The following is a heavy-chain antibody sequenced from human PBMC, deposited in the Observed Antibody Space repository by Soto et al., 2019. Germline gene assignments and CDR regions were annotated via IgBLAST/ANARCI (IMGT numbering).Heavy chain of an antibody. D-gene: IGHD2-15*01. Sequence: PSETLSLTCAVYGGTFRGYYWSWIRQPPGKGLEWIGEINHSESTNYNPSLKSRVTISVDTSKNQFSLKLSSVTAADTAVYYCVRTGPKGYCSGGSCYPPRGYYVMDVWGQGPTVTVS. CDR3: VRTGPKGYCSGGSCYPPRGYYVMDV. V-gene: IGHV4-34*01. CDR1: GGTFRGYY. CDR2: INHSEST. J-gene: IGHJ6*02.